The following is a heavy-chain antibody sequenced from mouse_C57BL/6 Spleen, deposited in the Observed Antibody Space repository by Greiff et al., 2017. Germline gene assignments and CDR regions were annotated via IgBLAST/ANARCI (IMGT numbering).Heavy chain of an antibody. D-gene: IGHD1-1*01. CDR1: GYSITSGYY. CDR3: AREGSGSSPWFAY. V-gene: IGHV3-6*01. Sequence: EVQLQQSGPGLVKPSQSLSLTCSVTGYSITSGYYWNWIRQFPGNKLEWMGYISYDGSNNYNPSLKNRISITRDTSKNQFFLKLNSVTTEDTATYYCAREGSGSSPWFAYWGQGTLVTVSA. CDR2: ISYDGSN. J-gene: IGHJ3*01.